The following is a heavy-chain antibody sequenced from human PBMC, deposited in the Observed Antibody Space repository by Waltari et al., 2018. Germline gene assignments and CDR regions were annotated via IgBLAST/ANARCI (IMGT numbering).Heavy chain of an antibody. J-gene: IGHJ3*02. CDR3: AKAVGARGYDAFDI. Sequence: QVQLVQSGAEVKKPGASVKVSCKASGYTLTSYAMHWVRQAPGQRLEWMGWINAGNGNTKYSQKFQGRVTITRDTSASTAYMELSSLRSEDTAVYYCAKAVGARGYDAFDIWGQGTMVTVSS. CDR2: INAGNGNT. V-gene: IGHV1-3*01. D-gene: IGHD1-26*01. CDR1: GYTLTSYA.